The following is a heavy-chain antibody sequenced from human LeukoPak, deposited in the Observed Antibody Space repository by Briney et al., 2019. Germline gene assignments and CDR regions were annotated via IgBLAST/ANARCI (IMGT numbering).Heavy chain of an antibody. J-gene: IGHJ4*02. CDR2: VSAGHHA. Sequence: GGSLRLSCTASGLTLGGHDMHWVRQTTGDGLEWVAAVSAGHHAFYAGSVKGRFTVSREDAKNSLYLQMNSLRAGDTAVYYCVREARGYHYTYFDYWGQGSLVTVSS. V-gene: IGHV3-13*01. CDR1: GLTLGGHD. D-gene: IGHD5-18*01. CDR3: VREARGYHYTYFDY.